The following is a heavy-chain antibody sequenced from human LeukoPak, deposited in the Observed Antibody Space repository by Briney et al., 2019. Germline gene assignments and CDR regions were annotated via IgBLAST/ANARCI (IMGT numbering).Heavy chain of an antibody. J-gene: IGHJ1*01. CDR2: ISTKANSYTT. V-gene: IGHV3-72*01. D-gene: IGHD2-21*02. Sequence: PGGSLRLSCAASGFTFSDLYMDWVRQAPGKGLEWVGRISTKANSYTTEYAASVKGRFTISRDDSKNSLYLQMNSLKTEDTAVYYRASDYCGGDCYHIWGQGTLVTVSS. CDR1: GFTFSDLY. CDR3: ASDYCGGDCYHI.